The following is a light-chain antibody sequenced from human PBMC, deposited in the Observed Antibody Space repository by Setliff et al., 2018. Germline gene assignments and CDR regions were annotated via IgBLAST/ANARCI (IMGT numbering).Light chain of an antibody. CDR1: SSDIGAFNY. V-gene: IGLV2-14*03. CDR3: SSYSTRTTLDV. CDR2: DVT. Sequence: QSALAQPASVSGSPGQSITISCTGSSSDIGAFNYVAWYQQHPGKAPKLIIYDVTNRPSGVSNRFSGSKSDNTASLTISGLQAEDEADYYCSSYSTRTTLDVFGTGTKATVL. J-gene: IGLJ1*01.